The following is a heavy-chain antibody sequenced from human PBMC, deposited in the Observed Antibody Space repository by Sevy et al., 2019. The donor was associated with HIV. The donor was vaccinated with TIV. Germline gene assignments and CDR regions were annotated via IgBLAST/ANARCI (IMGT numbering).Heavy chain of an antibody. CDR1: GGSISSGGYY. J-gene: IGHJ3*02. CDR3: ARGEVRGVIMGGAFDI. V-gene: IGHV4-31*03. Sequence: SETLSLNCSVSGGSISSGGYYWGWIRQHPGKGLECIGYIYYGGTTKYNPSLNSRVTISRDPSENQVSRKMTSVTAADTAVYYCARGEVRGVIMGGAFDIWGQGTMVTVSS. D-gene: IGHD3-10*01. CDR2: IYYGGTT.